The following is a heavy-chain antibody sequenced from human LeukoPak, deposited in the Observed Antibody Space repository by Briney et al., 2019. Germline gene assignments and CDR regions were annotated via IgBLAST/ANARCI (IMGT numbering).Heavy chain of an antibody. CDR3: VKDLPRGALDY. CDR2: ISYDGSNK. Sequence: GGSLRLSCAASGFTFSSYGMHWVRQAPGKGLEWVAVISYDGSNKYYADSVKGRFTISRDNSKNTLYLQMNSLRAEDTAVYYCVKDLPRGALDYWGQGTLVTVSS. CDR1: GFTFSSYG. V-gene: IGHV3-30*18. J-gene: IGHJ4*02. D-gene: IGHD3-10*01.